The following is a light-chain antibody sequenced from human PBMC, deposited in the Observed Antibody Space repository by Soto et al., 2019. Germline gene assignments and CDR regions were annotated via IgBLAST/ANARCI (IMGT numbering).Light chain of an antibody. CDR2: WAS. J-gene: IGKJ4*01. V-gene: IGKV4-1*01. CDR3: QQYYSIPLT. CDR1: QSVLYSSSNKNY. Sequence: DVVMTQSPDSLAVSLGERATINCKSSQSVLYSSSNKNYLAWYQQKPGQPPKLLIYWASTRESGVPDRFSGSGSGTDFTLTIVSLQAEDVAVSYCQQYYSIPLTFGGGNKVEIK.